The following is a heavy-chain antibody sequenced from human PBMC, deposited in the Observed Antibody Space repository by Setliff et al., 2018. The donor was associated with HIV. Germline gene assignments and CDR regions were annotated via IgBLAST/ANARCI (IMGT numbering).Heavy chain of an antibody. CDR2: IRSSGDT. D-gene: IGHD3-10*01. J-gene: IGHJ4*02. Sequence: SETLSLTCTVSGASISSHNYYWGWIRQSPGKGLEWIASIRSSGDTYYNPSLQSRVIISVDTSNNQISLKLTSVTAADTAVYYCARHAFNGGWFGELLLPYFDNWGQGTLVTVSS. V-gene: IGHV4-39*01. CDR1: GASISSHNYY. CDR3: ARHAFNGGWFGELLLPYFDN.